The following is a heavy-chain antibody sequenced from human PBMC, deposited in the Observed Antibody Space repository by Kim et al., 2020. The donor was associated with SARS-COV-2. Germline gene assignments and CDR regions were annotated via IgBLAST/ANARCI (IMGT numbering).Heavy chain of an antibody. CDR1: GFTFGDYA. D-gene: IGHD1-1*01. V-gene: IGHV3-49*03. Sequence: GGSLRLSCTASGFTFGDYAMSWFRQAPGKGLEWVGFIRSKAYGGTTEYAASVKGRFTISRDDSKSIAYLQMNSLKTEDTAVYYCTSTRGRYNWNEGYWGQGTLVTVSS. CDR2: IRSKAYGGTT. CDR3: TSTRGRYNWNEGY. J-gene: IGHJ4*02.